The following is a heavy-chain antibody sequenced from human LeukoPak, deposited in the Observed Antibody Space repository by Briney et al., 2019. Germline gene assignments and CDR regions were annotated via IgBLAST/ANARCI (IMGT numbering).Heavy chain of an antibody. CDR2: IYYSGST. CDR3: ARERDTAMVQ. Sequence: TPSETLSLTCTVSGGSISRSSYYWSWIRQPPGKGLEWIGYIYYSGSTNYNPSLKSRVTISVDTSKNLFSLKLSSVTAADTAVYYCARERDTAMVQWGQGTLVTVSS. J-gene: IGHJ4*02. D-gene: IGHD5-18*01. CDR1: GGSISRSSYY. V-gene: IGHV4-61*01.